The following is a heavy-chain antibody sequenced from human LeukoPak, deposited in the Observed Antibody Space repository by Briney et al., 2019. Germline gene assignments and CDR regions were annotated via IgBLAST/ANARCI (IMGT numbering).Heavy chain of an antibody. Sequence: SETLSLTCTVSGGSISSYYWSWIRQPPGKGLDWIGYIYYSGGTNYNPSLKSRVTISVDTSKKQFSLKLSSVTAADTAVYYCARVGTVLDGGYWGQGILATVSS. V-gene: IGHV4-59*01. CDR2: IYYSGGT. CDR1: GGSISSYY. CDR3: ARVGTVLDGGY. D-gene: IGHD2-21*02. J-gene: IGHJ4*02.